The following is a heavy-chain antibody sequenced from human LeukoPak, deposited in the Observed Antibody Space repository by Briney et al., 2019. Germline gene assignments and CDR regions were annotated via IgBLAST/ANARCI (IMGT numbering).Heavy chain of an antibody. D-gene: IGHD4-17*01. V-gene: IGHV4-61*01. CDR1: GYSISSGYY. CDR2: IYYSGST. Sequence: SETLSLTCSVSGYSISSGYYWGWIRQPPGKGLEWIGYIYYSGSTNYNPSLKSRVTISVDTSKNQFSLKLSSVTAADTAVYYCARSLDYGDYWFAFDIWGQGTMVTVSS. J-gene: IGHJ3*02. CDR3: ARSLDYGDYWFAFDI.